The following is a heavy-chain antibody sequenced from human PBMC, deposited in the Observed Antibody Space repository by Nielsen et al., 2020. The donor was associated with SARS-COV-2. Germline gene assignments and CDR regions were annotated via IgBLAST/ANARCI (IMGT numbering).Heavy chain of an antibody. CDR3: ARLRDDGYYFDTGPYDY. J-gene: IGHJ4*02. CDR2: IKTSGGTT. CDR1: GFIFSDYA. Sequence: GGSLRLSCAASGFIFSDYAMAWVRQAPGKGLEWVSVIKTSGGTTYYADSVKGRCTISRDNSKNTLYLQMNSLRVEDTAVYYCARLRDDGYYFDTGPYDYWGQGTPVNVSP. V-gene: IGHV3-23*01. D-gene: IGHD2/OR15-2a*01.